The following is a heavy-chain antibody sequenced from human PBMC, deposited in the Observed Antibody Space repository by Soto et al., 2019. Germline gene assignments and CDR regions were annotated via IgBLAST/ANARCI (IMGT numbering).Heavy chain of an antibody. D-gene: IGHD6-13*01. Sequence: QVQLQQWGAGLLKPSETLSLTSAVSRGSLSGYHWNWIRQPPGKALECIGEINHTEGTKYNPSLKSRVTISLDMSKNQFSLKVTSVTAADTAVYYCARGGGSSWRKWVDPWGQGTLVTVSS. CDR3: ARGGGSSWRKWVDP. CDR2: INHTEGT. CDR1: RGSLSGYH. J-gene: IGHJ5*02. V-gene: IGHV4-34*02.